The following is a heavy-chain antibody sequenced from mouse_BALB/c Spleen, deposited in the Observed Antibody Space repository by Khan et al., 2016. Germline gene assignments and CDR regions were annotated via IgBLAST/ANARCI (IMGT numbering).Heavy chain of an antibody. Sequence: QVQLQQSGAELVRPGSSVKISCKASGDAFSGYWMNWVKQRPGQGLEWIGQIYPGDGDTNYNGKSKGKATLTADKSSSTAYMQLSSLTSEDSAVYFCARGTPFASWGQGTLVTVSA. V-gene: IGHV1-80*01. CDR3: ARGTPFAS. D-gene: IGHD2-14*01. CDR2: IYPGDGDT. CDR1: GDAFSGYW. J-gene: IGHJ3*01.